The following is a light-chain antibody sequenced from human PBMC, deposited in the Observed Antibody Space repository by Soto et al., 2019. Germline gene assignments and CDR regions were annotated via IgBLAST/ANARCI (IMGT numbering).Light chain of an antibody. J-gene: IGKJ2*01. CDR1: QGITSY. V-gene: IGKV1-9*01. CDR2: AAS. CDR3: QQLNSYPF. Sequence: DIQLTQSPSFLSASVGDRVTITCRASQGITSYLAWYQQKPGKAPKLLIYAASTLQSGVPSRFSGSGSGTEFTLTISSQQPEDLATYYCQQLNSYPFFGQGTKLEIK.